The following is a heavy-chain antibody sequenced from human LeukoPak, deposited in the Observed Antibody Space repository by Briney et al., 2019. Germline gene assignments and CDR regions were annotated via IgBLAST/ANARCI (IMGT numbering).Heavy chain of an antibody. J-gene: IGHJ4*02. CDR2: ISSSGSTI. CDR3: ARILTGYYDC. D-gene: IGHD3-9*01. V-gene: IGHV3-48*03. Sequence: GGSLRLSCAASGFTFSSYEMNWVRQAPGKGLEWVSYISSSGSTIYYADSVKGRFTISRDNSKNTLYLQMNSLRAEDTALYYCARILTGYYDCWGQGTLVTVSS. CDR1: GFTFSSYE.